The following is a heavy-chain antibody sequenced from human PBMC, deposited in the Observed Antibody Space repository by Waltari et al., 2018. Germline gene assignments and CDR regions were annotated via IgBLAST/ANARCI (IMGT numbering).Heavy chain of an antibody. J-gene: IGHJ3*02. CDR2: IYPGDSES. Sequence: EVQLVQSGAEVKEPGESLKISCKGSEYNFINYGIGWVRQLPGKGLEGVGTIYPGDSESTYRPSFQGQVTISVDKSISTAYLQWSRLKASDTAIYYCARLGRQEGVGFDIWGQGTMVTVSS. CDR1: EYNFINYG. V-gene: IGHV5-51*01. D-gene: IGHD2-8*01. CDR3: ARLGRQEGVGFDI.